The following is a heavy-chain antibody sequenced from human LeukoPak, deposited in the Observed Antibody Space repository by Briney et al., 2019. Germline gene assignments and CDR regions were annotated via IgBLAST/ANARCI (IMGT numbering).Heavy chain of an antibody. CDR3: ARDMHYYVDIDV. J-gene: IGHJ6*02. CDR2: IGSGNKT. V-gene: IGHV3-23*01. Sequence: PPGGSLRLSCEASGFTFSEYDMTWVRQAPGKGLEWVRSIGSGNKTHYSESVKGRFAISRDNSKSMLFLQLNSLRAEDTALYYCARDMHYYVDIDVWGQGTPVTVSS. D-gene: IGHD3-10*02. CDR1: GFTFSEYD.